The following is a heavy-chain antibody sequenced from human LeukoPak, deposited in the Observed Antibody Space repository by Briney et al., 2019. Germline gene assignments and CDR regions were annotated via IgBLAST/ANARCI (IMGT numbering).Heavy chain of an antibody. V-gene: IGHV4-59*04. J-gene: IGHJ4*02. Sequence: SETLSLTCTVSGGSISSYYWSWIRQPPGKGLEWIGYIYYSGSTYYNPSLKSRVTISVDTSKNQFSLKLSSVTAADTAVYYCARWQQLGRFFDYWGQGTLVTVSS. CDR1: GGSISSYY. CDR3: ARWQQLGRFFDY. D-gene: IGHD6-13*01. CDR2: IYYSGST.